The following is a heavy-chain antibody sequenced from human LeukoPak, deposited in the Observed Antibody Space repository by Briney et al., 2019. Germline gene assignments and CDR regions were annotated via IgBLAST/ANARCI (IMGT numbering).Heavy chain of an antibody. CDR2: IYYSGST. J-gene: IGHJ4*02. CDR1: GGSISTSSYY. D-gene: IGHD4-17*01. CDR3: ARRPDYGDYFFDY. Sequence: PSETLSLSCAVSGGSISTSSYYWGWIRQAPGKGLEWIGSIYYSGSTFYNPSLRGRVTISVDTSKNQFSLKLSSVTAADTAVYYCARRPDYGDYFFDYWGQGTLVTVSS. V-gene: IGHV4-39*01.